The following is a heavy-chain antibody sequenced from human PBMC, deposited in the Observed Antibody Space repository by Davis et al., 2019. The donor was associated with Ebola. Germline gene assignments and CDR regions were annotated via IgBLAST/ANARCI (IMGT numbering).Heavy chain of an antibody. CDR2: IYYSGST. Sequence: PSETLSLTCTVSGGSISSGGYYWSWIRQPPGKGLEWIGYIYYSGSTNYNPSLKSRVTISVDTSKNQFSLKLSSVTAADTAVYYCARVVWQPGLYYYGMDVWGQGTTVTVSS. CDR3: ARVVWQPGLYYYGMDV. D-gene: IGHD6-6*01. CDR1: GGSISSGGYY. V-gene: IGHV4-61*08. J-gene: IGHJ6*02.